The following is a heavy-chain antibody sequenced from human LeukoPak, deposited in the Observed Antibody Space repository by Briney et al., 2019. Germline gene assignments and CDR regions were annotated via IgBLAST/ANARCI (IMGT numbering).Heavy chain of an antibody. D-gene: IGHD1-1*01. J-gene: IGHJ3*02. V-gene: IGHV3-23*01. CDR2: ISGSGGST. CDR1: GFTFSSYA. Sequence: PGASLRLSCAASGFTFSSYAMSWVRQAPGKGLEWVSAISGSGGSTYYADSVKGRFTISGDNSKNTLYLQMNSLRAEDTAVYYCAKVIGWKWAFDIWGQGTMVTVSS. CDR3: AKVIGWKWAFDI.